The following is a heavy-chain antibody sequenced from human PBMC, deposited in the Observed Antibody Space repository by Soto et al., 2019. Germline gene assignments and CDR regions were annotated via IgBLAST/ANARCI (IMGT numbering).Heavy chain of an antibody. CDR2: INPILSMS. Sequence: QVQLVQSGAEVKSPGSSVKVSCKASGDTFAFHSINWVRQAPGLGLEWMGRINPILSMSNYAQSFQGRVTMTADKFTSTAYMVLSSLRSEDTAIYYCATSYGSGYRAFDYWGQGALVTVSS. D-gene: IGHD3-10*01. CDR1: GDTFAFHS. J-gene: IGHJ4*02. V-gene: IGHV1-69*02. CDR3: ATSYGSGYRAFDY.